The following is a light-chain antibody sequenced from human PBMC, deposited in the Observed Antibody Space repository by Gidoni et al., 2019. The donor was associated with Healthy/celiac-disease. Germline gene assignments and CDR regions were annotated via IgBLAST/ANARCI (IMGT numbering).Light chain of an antibody. CDR2: GAS. J-gene: IGKJ2*03. CDR1: QSVSSN. CDR3: QQYNNWPPGS. V-gene: IGKV3-15*01. Sequence: EIVMTQSPATLSVSPGERATLSCRASQSVSSNLAWYQHKPGQAPRLHIYGASTRATGIPARFSGSGSGTEFTLTISSLQSEDFAVYYCQQYNNWPPGSFGQGTKLEIK.